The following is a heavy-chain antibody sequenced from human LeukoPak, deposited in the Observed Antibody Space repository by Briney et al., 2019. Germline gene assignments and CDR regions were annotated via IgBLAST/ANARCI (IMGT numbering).Heavy chain of an antibody. V-gene: IGHV3-48*03. CDR3: LCLWFGKGVY. D-gene: IGHD3-10*01. Sequence: GGSLRLSCAASGFSFSSYEMNWVRQAPGKGLEWISYINSNGRNIDYADSVRGRFTISRDNAKNSLFLQMNSLRAEDTAVYYCLCLWFGKGVYWGRGTLVTVSS. CDR2: INSNGRNI. J-gene: IGHJ4*02. CDR1: GFSFSSYE.